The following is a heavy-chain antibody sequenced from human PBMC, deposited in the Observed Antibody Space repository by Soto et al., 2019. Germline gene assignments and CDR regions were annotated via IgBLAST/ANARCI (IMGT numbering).Heavy chain of an antibody. CDR2: IIPIFGTA. CDR3: ARLLGDLINYYYYGMDV. V-gene: IGHV1-69*13. Sequence: ASVKVSCKASGGTFSSYAISWVRQAPGQGLEWVGGIIPIFGTANYAQKFQGRVTITADESTSTAYMELSSLRSEDTAVYYCARLLGDLINYYYYGMDVWGQGTTVTVSS. J-gene: IGHJ6*02. CDR1: GGTFSSYA. D-gene: IGHD3-16*01.